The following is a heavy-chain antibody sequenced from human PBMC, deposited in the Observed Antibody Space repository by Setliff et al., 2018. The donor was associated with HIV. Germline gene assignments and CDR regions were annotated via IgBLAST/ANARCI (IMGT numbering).Heavy chain of an antibody. CDR3: ARSPRIGVAGEFEY. D-gene: IGHD6-19*01. CDR1: GFIFSNHD. Sequence: PGGSLRLSCEASGFIFSNHDFHWVRQAAAKGLEWVAAIGTGGDTYYVDSVKGRFTISRDNSKNTLYLQMNSLRAEDTAVYYCARSPRIGVAGEFEYWGQGTLVTVSS. CDR2: IGTGGDT. J-gene: IGHJ4*02. V-gene: IGHV3-13*01.